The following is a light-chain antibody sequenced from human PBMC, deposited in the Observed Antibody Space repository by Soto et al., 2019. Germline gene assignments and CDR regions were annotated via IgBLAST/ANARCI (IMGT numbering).Light chain of an antibody. CDR2: GAS. CDR1: QSVSSNY. V-gene: IGKV3-20*01. J-gene: IGKJ3*01. Sequence: EIVLTQSPGTLSLSPGERATLSCRASQSVSSNYLAWYQQKPGQAPRLLIYGASSRATGIADRFSGSVSETDFTLTISRLEPEDCAVYYCQQYGTSPFTFGPGTKVDIK. CDR3: QQYGTSPFT.